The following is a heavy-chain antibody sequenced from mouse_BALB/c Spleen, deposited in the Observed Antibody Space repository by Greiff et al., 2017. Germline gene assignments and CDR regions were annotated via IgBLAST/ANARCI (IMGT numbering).Heavy chain of an antibody. J-gene: IGHJ2*01. CDR2: IYPGSGNT. CDR1: GYAFTNYW. V-gene: IGHV1-63*01. CDR3: ARGGNYFDY. Sequence: VKLQQSGAELVRPGTSVKISCKASGYAFTNYWLGWVKQRPGHGLEWIGDIYPGSGNTYYNEKFKGKATLTADKSSSTAYMQLSSLTSEDSAVYFGARGGNYFDYWGQGTTLTVSS.